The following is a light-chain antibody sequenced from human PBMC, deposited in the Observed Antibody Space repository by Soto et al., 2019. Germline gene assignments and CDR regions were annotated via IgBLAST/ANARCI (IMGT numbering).Light chain of an antibody. V-gene: IGKV4-1*01. CDR2: WAS. J-gene: IGKJ2*01. Sequence: DIVMTQSPDPLAVSLGERATINCKSSQNILYSANNKNYLAWYQQKPGQPPKLLIYWASTRESGVPDRFSGSGSGTDFTLTISSLQAEDVAVYYCQQYYTTPYTFGQGTKLEIK. CDR1: QNILYSANNKNY. CDR3: QQYYTTPYT.